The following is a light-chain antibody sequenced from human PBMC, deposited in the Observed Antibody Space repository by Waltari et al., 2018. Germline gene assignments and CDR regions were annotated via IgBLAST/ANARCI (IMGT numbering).Light chain of an antibody. CDR2: AAS. V-gene: IGKV1-NL1*01. Sequence: DIKMTQSPSSLSASNGDRVTITCRASYAFTNSLAWYQQKPGKAPKLLLYAASRLESGVPSRFSGSGSGTDYTLTISSLQPEDFATYYCQQYWSIPWTFGQGTKVEI. CDR1: YAFTNS. J-gene: IGKJ1*01. CDR3: QQYWSIPWT.